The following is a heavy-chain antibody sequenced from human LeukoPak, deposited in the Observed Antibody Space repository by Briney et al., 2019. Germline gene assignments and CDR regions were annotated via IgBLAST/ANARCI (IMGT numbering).Heavy chain of an antibody. CDR1: GYTFTNFG. J-gene: IGHJ4*02. CDR3: ARAVQWLVGDFDY. Sequence: ASVKVSRKASGYTFTNFGISWVRQAPGQGLEWMGWISAYNGNTNFAQKLQGRVTMTTDTSTSTAYMELRGLRFNDTAVYYCARAVQWLVGDFDYWGQGTLVTVSS. CDR2: ISAYNGNT. V-gene: IGHV1-18*01. D-gene: IGHD6-19*01.